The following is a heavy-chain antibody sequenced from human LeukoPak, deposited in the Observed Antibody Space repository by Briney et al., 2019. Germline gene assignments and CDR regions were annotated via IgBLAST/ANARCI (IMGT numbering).Heavy chain of an antibody. V-gene: IGHV3-30-3*01. CDR1: GFTFSSYA. D-gene: IGHD6-13*01. J-gene: IGHJ3*02. CDR2: ISYDGSNK. CDR3: ARSTPAYSSDAFDI. Sequence: PGRSLRLSCAASGFTFSSYAMHWVRQAPGKGLEWVAVISYDGSNKYYADSVKGRFTISRDNSKNTLYLQMNSLRAEDTAVFYCARSTPAYSSDAFDIWGQGTMVTVSS.